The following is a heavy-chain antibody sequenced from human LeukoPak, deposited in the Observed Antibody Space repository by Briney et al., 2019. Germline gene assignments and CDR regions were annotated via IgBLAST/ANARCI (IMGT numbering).Heavy chain of an antibody. CDR1: GFTFSSYA. J-gene: IGHJ4*02. Sequence: PGGSLRLSCAASGFTFSSYAMHWVRQAPGKGLEWVAVISYDGSNKYYADSVKGRFTISRDNSKSTLYLQMNSLRAEDTAVYYCARGFNGDSLGRGDWGQGTLVTVSS. D-gene: IGHD4-17*01. CDR3: ARGFNGDSLGRGD. V-gene: IGHV3-30-3*01. CDR2: ISYDGSNK.